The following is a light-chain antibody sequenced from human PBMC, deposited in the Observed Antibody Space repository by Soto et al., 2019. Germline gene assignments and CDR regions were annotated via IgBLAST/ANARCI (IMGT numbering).Light chain of an antibody. CDR3: HQYNSYPWT. J-gene: IGKJ1*01. V-gene: IGKV1-5*03. CDR1: QSISNW. CDR2: KAS. Sequence: DIQMTQSPSTLSASVGDRVTITCRASQSISNWLAWYQQKPGKAPNLLIHKASSLESGVPSRFSGSGSGTEFTLTISSLQPDDFATYYCHQYNSYPWTFGQGTKVEIK.